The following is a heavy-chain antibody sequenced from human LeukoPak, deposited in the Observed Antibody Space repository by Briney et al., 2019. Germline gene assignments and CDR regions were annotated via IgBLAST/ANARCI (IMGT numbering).Heavy chain of an antibody. CDR3: ARGLSYYYGSGSSLGY. D-gene: IGHD3-10*01. J-gene: IGHJ4*02. CDR2: INHSRST. Sequence: SETLSLTCAVYGGSFSGYYWSWIRQPPEKGLEWIGEINHSRSTNYNPSLKSRVTISVDTSKNQFSLKLSSVTAADTAVYYCARGLSYYYGSGSSLGYWGQGTLVTVSS. CDR1: GGSFSGYY. V-gene: IGHV4-34*01.